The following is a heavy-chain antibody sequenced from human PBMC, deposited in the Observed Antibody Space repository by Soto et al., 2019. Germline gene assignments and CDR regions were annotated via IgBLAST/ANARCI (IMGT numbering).Heavy chain of an antibody. D-gene: IGHD1-1*01. CDR1: GGTLRPCA. Sequence: LRHRRRGSGGTLRPCAKPVCRQAPGKGLEWVSAISNSFSDGNTHYADSVKGRFTIPRDNDKNTVFLEMNSLRAEDSAKDSWTNDFATECVHDVDHIW. J-gene: IGHJ3*02. CDR3: TNDFATECVHDVDHI. CDR2: ISNSFSDGNT. V-gene: IGHV3-23*01.